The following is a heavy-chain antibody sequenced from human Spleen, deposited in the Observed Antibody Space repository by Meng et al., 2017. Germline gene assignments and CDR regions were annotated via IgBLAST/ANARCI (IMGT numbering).Heavy chain of an antibody. CDR1: GFTFSSYA. J-gene: IGHJ3*02. D-gene: IGHD6-13*01. CDR2: ISGSGGST. V-gene: IGHV3-23*01. Sequence: GGSLRLSCAASGFTFSSYAMSWVRQAPGKGLEWVSAISGSGGSTYYADSVKGRFTNSRDNSKNALYLQMNSLRAEDTAVYYCAKFRIYSSSWYEDEVDAFDIWGQGTMVTVSS. CDR3: AKFRIYSSSWYEDEVDAFDI.